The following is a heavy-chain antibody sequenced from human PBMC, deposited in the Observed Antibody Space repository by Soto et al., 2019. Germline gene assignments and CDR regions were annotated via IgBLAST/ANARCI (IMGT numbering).Heavy chain of an antibody. D-gene: IGHD1-26*01. Sequence: TLSLTCTVSGGSISSYYWSWIRQPPGKGLEWIGYIYYSGSTNYNPSLKSRVTISVDTSKNQFSLKLSSVTAADTAVYYCARDTLVGAINYWGQGALVTVSS. J-gene: IGHJ4*02. CDR1: GGSISSYY. V-gene: IGHV4-59*01. CDR3: ARDTLVGAINY. CDR2: IYYSGST.